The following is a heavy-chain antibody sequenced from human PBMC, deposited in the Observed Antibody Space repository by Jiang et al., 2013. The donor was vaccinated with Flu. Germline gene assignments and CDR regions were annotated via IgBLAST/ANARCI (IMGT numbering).Heavy chain of an antibody. CDR1: GGPISSYY. D-gene: IGHD1-1*01. J-gene: IGHJ3*02. Sequence: GPGLVKPSETLSLTCTVSGGPISSYYWSWIRQPPGKGLEWIGYIYYSGSTNYNPSLKSRVTISVDTSKNQFSLKLSSVTAADTAVYYCAREGGMGAFDIWGQGTMVTVSS. CDR3: AREGGMGAFDI. V-gene: IGHV4-59*01. CDR2: IYYSGST.